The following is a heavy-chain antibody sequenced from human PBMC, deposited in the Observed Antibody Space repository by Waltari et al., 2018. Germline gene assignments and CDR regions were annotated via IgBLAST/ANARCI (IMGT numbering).Heavy chain of an antibody. V-gene: IGHV1-69*10. Sequence: QVQLVQSGAEVKKPGSSVKVSCKASGGTFSSYAISWVRQAPGQGLEWMGGIIPILGIANYAQKFQGRDTITADKSTSTAYMELSSLRSEDTAVYYCAHVNYGSGSGIDAFDIWGQGTMVTVSS. CDR3: AHVNYGSGSGIDAFDI. J-gene: IGHJ3*02. CDR1: GGTFSSYA. D-gene: IGHD3-10*01. CDR2: IIPILGIA.